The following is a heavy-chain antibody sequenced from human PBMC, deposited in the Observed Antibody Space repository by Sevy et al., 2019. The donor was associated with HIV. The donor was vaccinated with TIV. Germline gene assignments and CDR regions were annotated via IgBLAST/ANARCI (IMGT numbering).Heavy chain of an antibody. CDR1: GYTFTGDY. CDR3: ARDGGGGTTNSGMDV. D-gene: IGHD1-7*01. Sequence: ASVKVSCKASGYTFTGDYLHWVRQAPGQGLEWMGRAYPNSGDTNYARKFQGRVTMTRDTSISTAYMGLSRLRFDDTAVYYCARDGGGGTTNSGMDVWGQGTTVTVSS. V-gene: IGHV1-2*06. CDR2: AYPNSGDT. J-gene: IGHJ6*02.